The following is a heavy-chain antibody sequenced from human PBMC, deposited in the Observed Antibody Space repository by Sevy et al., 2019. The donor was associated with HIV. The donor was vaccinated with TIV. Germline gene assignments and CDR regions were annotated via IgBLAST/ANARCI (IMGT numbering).Heavy chain of an antibody. CDR3: AVFASFGPYDY. J-gene: IGHJ4*02. Sequence: GGSLRRSCAASGFTFNTYAINWVRQAPGKGLEWVSAVRGTGGSTYYADSVKGRFTISRDDSKNTVYLQMNSLRGEDTAIYYCAVFASFGPYDYWGQGTLLTVSS. CDR1: GFTFNTYA. V-gene: IGHV3-23*01. D-gene: IGHD3-10*02. CDR2: VRGTGGST.